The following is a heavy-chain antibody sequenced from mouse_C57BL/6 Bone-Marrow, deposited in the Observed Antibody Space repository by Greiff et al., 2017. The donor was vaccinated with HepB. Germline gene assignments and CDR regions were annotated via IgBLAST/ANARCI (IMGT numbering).Heavy chain of an antibody. Sequence: VQLQQPGAELVRPGSSVKLSCKASGYTFTSYWMDWVKQRPGQGLEWIGNIYPSDSETHYNQKFKDKATLTVDKSSSTAYMQLSSLTSEDSAVYYCARYYGRGFDYWGQGTTLTVSS. J-gene: IGHJ2*01. CDR1: GYTFTSYW. D-gene: IGHD1-1*01. CDR2: IYPSDSET. V-gene: IGHV1-61*01. CDR3: ARYYGRGFDY.